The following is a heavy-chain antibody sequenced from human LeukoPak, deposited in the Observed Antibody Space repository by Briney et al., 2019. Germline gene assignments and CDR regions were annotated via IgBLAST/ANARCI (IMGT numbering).Heavy chain of an antibody. CDR3: ARNGYSSGWYPCWFDP. V-gene: IGHV4-59*01. D-gene: IGHD6-19*01. Sequence: SETLSLTCTVSGGSISSYYWSWIRQPPGKGLEWIGYIYYSGSTNYNPSLKSRVTISVDASKNQFSLKLSSVTAADTAVYYCARNGYSSGWYPCWFDPWGQGTLVTVSS. J-gene: IGHJ5*02. CDR1: GGSISSYY. CDR2: IYYSGST.